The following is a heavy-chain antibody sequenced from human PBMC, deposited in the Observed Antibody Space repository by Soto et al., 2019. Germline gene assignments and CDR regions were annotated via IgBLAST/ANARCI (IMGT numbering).Heavy chain of an antibody. J-gene: IGHJ4*02. CDR3: ARRGPGTYFDY. Sequence: GGSMRLSCAASGFTFSGYNVNWVRQAPGKGLEWVSVISGSGDSTYYTDSVKGRFTISRDNSKNTLYLQMNSLRAEDTAVYYCARRGPGTYFDYWGQGTLVTVSS. CDR2: ISGSGDST. V-gene: IGHV3-23*01. D-gene: IGHD6-13*01. CDR1: GFTFSGYN.